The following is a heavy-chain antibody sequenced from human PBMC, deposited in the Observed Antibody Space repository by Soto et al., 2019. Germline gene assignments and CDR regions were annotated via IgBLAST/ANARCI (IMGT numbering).Heavy chain of an antibody. CDR1: GFTFSSYV. D-gene: IGHD3-10*01. V-gene: IGHV3-30-3*01. Sequence: QVQLVESGGGVVQPGRSLRLSCAASGFTFSSYVMHWVRQAPGKGLEWVAVISYDGSNEYYADSVKDRFTISRDNSKNTLFLQMISLRAEDTAVYYCARDGWGSYYWAGPMDVWGQGTTVTVSS. CDR2: ISYDGSNE. CDR3: ARDGWGSYYWAGPMDV. J-gene: IGHJ6*02.